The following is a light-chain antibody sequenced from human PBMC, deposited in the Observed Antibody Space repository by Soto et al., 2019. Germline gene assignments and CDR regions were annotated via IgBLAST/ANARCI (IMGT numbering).Light chain of an antibody. V-gene: IGKV3-11*01. J-gene: IGKJ1*01. CDR2: DAS. CDR1: QSVSTY. CDR3: HQYYSWPRGT. Sequence: ETVLTQSPATLSLSPGESATLSCRASQSVSTYLAWYQQKPGQAPRLLIYDASNRVTGIPARFSGSGSGTEFTLTISSLQSEDFAVYYCHQYYSWPRGTFGQGTKVDIK.